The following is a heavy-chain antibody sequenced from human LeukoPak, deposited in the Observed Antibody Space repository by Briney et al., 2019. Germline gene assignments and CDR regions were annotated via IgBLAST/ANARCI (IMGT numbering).Heavy chain of an antibody. CDR3: ARGGERYCSSTSCSLDY. CDR1: GYSISSGYY. V-gene: IGHV4-38-2*01. CDR2: IFHSGTT. J-gene: IGHJ4*02. D-gene: IGHD2-2*01. Sequence: SETLSLTCGVSGYSISSGYYWGWIRQPPGKGLEWIGSIFHSGTTNYNPSLESRVTISVDTSKNQFSLKLSSVTAADTAVYYCARGGERYCSSTSCSLDYCGQGTLVTVSS.